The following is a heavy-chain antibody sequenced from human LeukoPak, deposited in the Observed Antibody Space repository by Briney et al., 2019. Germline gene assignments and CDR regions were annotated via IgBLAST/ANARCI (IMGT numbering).Heavy chain of an antibody. J-gene: IGHJ6*02. Sequence: GGSLRLSGAASGFSVTSKYINWVRQAPGKGLEWVLVVESGGDTSYANSVKGRFTVSRDIFQNTLYLQMNNLRAEDTAVYYCARVGSYYDMDVWGQGTTVTVSS. D-gene: IGHD3-10*01. V-gene: IGHV3-53*01. CDR1: GFSVTSKY. CDR3: ARVGSYYDMDV. CDR2: VESGGDT.